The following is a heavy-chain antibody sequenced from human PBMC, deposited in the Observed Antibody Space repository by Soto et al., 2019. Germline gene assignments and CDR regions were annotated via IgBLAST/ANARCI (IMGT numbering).Heavy chain of an antibody. CDR3: AHSSRSGMNYDILTGYYKGWFEP. CDR2: IYWDDDK. J-gene: IGHJ5*02. CDR1: GFSLSTSGVG. D-gene: IGHD3-9*01. V-gene: IGHV2-5*02. Sequence: QITLKESGPTLVKPTQTLTLTCTFSGFSLSTSGVGVGWIRQPPGKALEWLALIYWDDDKRYSPSLKSRLTITKDTSKNQVVLTMTNMDPVDTATYYCAHSSRSGMNYDILTGYYKGWFEPWGQGTLVTVSS.